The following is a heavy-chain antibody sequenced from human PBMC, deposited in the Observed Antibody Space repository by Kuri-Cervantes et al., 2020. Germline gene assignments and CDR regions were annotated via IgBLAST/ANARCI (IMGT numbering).Heavy chain of an antibody. CDR1: GFTFSSFW. CDR3: ARRGGLDV. V-gene: IGHV3-7*01. J-gene: IGHJ6*02. D-gene: IGHD3-16*01. Sequence: GESLKISCAASGFTFSSFWMSWVRQAPGKGLEWVANMKQDGTEKYYVDSVKGRFTISRDNAKNSLYLQMNSLRAEDTAVYYCARRGGLDVWGQGTMVTVSS. CDR2: MKQDGTEK.